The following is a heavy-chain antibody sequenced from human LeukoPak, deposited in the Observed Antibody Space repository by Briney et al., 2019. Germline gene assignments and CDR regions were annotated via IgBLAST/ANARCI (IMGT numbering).Heavy chain of an antibody. D-gene: IGHD4-17*01. J-gene: IGHJ1*01. CDR2: MYHSGST. Sequence: PSQTLSLTCALPRGSISIGGYSCSWVRQPPRNCLEWIGYMYHSGSTYYNPSLKSRVTISVDRSKSQFSLKLSSVTAAETAVYYCARGTTVTSFQPWGQGDLGTVSS. CDR3: ARGTTVTSFQP. V-gene: IGHV4-30-2*01. CDR1: RGSISIGGYS.